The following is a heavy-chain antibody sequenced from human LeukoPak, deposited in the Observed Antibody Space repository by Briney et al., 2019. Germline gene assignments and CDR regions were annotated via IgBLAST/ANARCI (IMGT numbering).Heavy chain of an antibody. J-gene: IGHJ3*02. V-gene: IGHV5-51*01. Sequence: GESLKISCKGSGYSFTSYWIGWVRQMPGKGLEWMGIIYPGDSDTRYSPSFQGQVTISADKSINTAYLQWSSLKASDTAMYYCARPKAYYLGSGSYYRDAFDIWGQGTMVTVSS. CDR2: IYPGDSDT. CDR1: GYSFTSYW. CDR3: ARPKAYYLGSGSYYRDAFDI. D-gene: IGHD3-10*01.